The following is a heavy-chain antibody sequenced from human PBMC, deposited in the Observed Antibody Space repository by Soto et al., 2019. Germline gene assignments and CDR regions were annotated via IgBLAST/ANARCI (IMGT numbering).Heavy chain of an antibody. Sequence: SETLSLTCTVSGGSISSYYWSWIRQPPGKGLEWIGYIYYSGSTNYNPSLKSRVTISVDTSKNQFSLKLSSVTAADTAVYYCARVPLGYCSGGSCNWAFDIWGQGTMVTVSS. CDR1: GGSISSYY. D-gene: IGHD2-15*01. CDR3: ARVPLGYCSGGSCNWAFDI. CDR2: IYYSGST. V-gene: IGHV4-59*01. J-gene: IGHJ3*02.